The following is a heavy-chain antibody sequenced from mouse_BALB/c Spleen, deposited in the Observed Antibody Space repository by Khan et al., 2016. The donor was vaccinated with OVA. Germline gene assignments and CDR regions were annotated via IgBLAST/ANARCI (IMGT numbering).Heavy chain of an antibody. J-gene: IGHJ2*01. CDR2: INPTSGYT. V-gene: IGHV1-7*01. CDR3: ARDRIDY. CDR1: GYTFTSYW. Sequence: QVQLQQSGAELAKPGASVKMSCTASGYTFTSYWMHWIKQRPGQGLEWIGYINPTSGYTDYNQKFKDKATLTADKSSSTAYMQLSSLTSDDSAVYYWARDRIDYGGQGTALTVSS.